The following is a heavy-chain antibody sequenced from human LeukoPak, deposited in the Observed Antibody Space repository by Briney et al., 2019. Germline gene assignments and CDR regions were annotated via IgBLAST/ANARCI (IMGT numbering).Heavy chain of an antibody. CDR2: IKSKTDGGTT. CDR1: GFTFSSYA. J-gene: IGHJ3*02. CDR3: TTAYYYDSSQGAFDI. D-gene: IGHD3-22*01. Sequence: GGSLRLSCAASGFTFSSYAMSWVRQAPGKGLEWVGRIKSKTDGGTTDYAAPVKGRFTISRDDSKNTLYLQMNSLKTEDTAVYYCTTAYYYDSSQGAFDIWGQGTMVTVSS. V-gene: IGHV3-15*01.